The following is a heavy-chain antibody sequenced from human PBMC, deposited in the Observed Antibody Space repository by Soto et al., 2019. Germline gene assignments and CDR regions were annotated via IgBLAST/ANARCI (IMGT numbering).Heavy chain of an antibody. D-gene: IGHD2-21*02. CDR2: IYPGDSDT. Sequence: GESLKISCKGSGYSFTSYWIGWVRQMPGKGLEWMGIIYPGDSDTRYSPSFQGQVTISADKSISTAYLQWSSLKASDTAMYYFARRAYCGGDCYDYYYYGMDVWGQGTTVTVSS. CDR1: GYSFTSYW. J-gene: IGHJ6*02. V-gene: IGHV5-51*01. CDR3: ARRAYCGGDCYDYYYYGMDV.